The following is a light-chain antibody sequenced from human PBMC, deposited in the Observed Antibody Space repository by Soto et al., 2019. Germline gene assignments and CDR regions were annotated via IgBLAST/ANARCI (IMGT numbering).Light chain of an antibody. J-gene: IGLJ7*01. CDR1: SNDVGAFDY. CDR2: EVF. CDR3: SSYTSSSTPMV. V-gene: IGLV2-14*01. Sequence: QSVLTQPASVSASPGQSISISCTGTSNDVGAFDYVSWYQQHPGKAPKLIIFEVFNRPSGVSTRFSGSKSGSTASLTISGLQAEDEADYFCSSYTSSSTPMVFGGGTQLTVL.